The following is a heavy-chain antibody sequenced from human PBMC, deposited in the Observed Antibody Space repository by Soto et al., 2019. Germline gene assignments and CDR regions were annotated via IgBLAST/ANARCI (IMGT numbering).Heavy chain of an antibody. CDR3: ARATGAKLYDAFDI. D-gene: IGHD7-27*01. CDR1: GFTFSSYA. J-gene: IGHJ3*02. Sequence: GGSLRLSCAASGFTFSSYAMHWVRQAPGKGLEWVAVISYDGSNKYYADSVKGRFTISRDNSKNTLYLQMNSLRAEDTAVYYCARATGAKLYDAFDIWGQGTMVTVSS. CDR2: ISYDGSNK. V-gene: IGHV3-30*04.